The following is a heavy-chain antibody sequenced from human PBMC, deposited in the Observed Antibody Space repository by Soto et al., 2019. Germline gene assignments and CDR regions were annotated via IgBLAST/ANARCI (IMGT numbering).Heavy chain of an antibody. CDR3: ATAAAGNSPFNY. V-gene: IGHV3-33*01. Sequence: QVHLVESGGGVVQPGRSLRLSCAASGFSFSTHGMHWVRQAPGKGLEWVAVTWYDGNDKYYADSVKGRFTISRDNSKNTLYLQMNSLGAEDTAVYYCATAAAGNSPFNYWGQGTLVTVSS. CDR1: GFSFSTHG. D-gene: IGHD2-2*01. CDR2: TWYDGNDK. J-gene: IGHJ4*02.